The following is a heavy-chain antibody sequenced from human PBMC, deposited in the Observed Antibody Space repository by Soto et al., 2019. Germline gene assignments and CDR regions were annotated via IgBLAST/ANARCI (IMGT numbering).Heavy chain of an antibody. V-gene: IGHV1-18*01. CDR2: ISAYNGNT. J-gene: IGHJ4*02. Sequence: ASVKVSCKASGYTFTSYGISWVRQAPGQGLEWMGWISAYNGNTNYAQKLQGRDTMTTDTSTSTAYMELRSLRSDDTAVYYCARGREDMVRGFIIPRGFDYWGQGTRVTVSS. D-gene: IGHD3-10*01. CDR3: ARGREDMVRGFIIPRGFDY. CDR1: GYTFTSYG.